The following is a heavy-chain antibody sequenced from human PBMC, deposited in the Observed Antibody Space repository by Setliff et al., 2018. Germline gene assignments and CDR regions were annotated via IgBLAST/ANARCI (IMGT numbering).Heavy chain of an antibody. V-gene: IGHV3-23*01. CDR2: IHVSGGST. D-gene: IGHD4-17*01. CDR3: ARDPNGDYVGALDP. Sequence: LRLSCVASTFTFTKYAVTWVRQAPGKGLEWVSSIHVSGGSTYYADSVKGRFTISRDNSRNTLYLQMNSLRAEDTASYYCARDPNGDYVGALDPWGQGILVTVSS. CDR1: TFTFTKYA. J-gene: IGHJ5*02.